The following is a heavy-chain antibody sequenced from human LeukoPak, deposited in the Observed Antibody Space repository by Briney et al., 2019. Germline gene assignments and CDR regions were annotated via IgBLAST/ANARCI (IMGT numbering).Heavy chain of an antibody. Sequence: PGGSLRLSCAASGFTFSSYGMHGVRQAPGKGREWVAVISYDGSNKYYADSVKGRFTTSRDNSKNTLYLQMNSLRAEDTAVYYCAKSRWPTVTNYYFDYWGQGTLVTVSS. CDR3: AKSRWPTVTNYYFDY. CDR2: ISYDGSNK. V-gene: IGHV3-30*18. D-gene: IGHD4-17*01. CDR1: GFTFSSYG. J-gene: IGHJ4*02.